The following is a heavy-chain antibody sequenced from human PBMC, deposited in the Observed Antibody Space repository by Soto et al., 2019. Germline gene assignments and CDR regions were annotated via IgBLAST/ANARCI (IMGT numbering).Heavy chain of an antibody. D-gene: IGHD3-9*01. V-gene: IGHV4-30-2*06. CDR1: VFTMIYGCYS. Sequence: SSTXSLTCSFSVFTMIYGCYSLSWIRQSPGNVLEWLGYISHLDTTYYNPSFKSLLSLSIDRTRNQFSLSLSSMTAADKAVYYCDRGRGYDYFELWGQRIQVNVYYG. J-gene: IGHJ6*01. CDR2: ISHLDTT. CDR3: DRGRGYDYFELWGQRIQVNVYYG.